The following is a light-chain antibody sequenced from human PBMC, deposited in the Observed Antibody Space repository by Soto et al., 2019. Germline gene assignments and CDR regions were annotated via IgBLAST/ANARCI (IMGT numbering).Light chain of an antibody. Sequence: QSALTQPASVSGSPGQSITISCTGTSSDVGSYNLVSWYQQHPGKAPKLMIYEGSKRPSGVSNRFSGSKSGNTASLTISGLQAEAEADYYCCSYAGSSTPHVVFGGGTKRTVL. CDR3: CSYAGSSTPHVV. CDR2: EGS. J-gene: IGLJ2*01. V-gene: IGLV2-23*01. CDR1: SSDVGSYNL.